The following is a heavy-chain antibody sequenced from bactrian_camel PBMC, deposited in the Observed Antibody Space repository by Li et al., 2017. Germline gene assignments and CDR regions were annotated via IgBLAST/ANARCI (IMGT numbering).Heavy chain of an antibody. V-gene: IGHV3S60*01. CDR2: IDSDGET. D-gene: IGHD2*01. CDR1: GFPMAGSD. Sequence: VQLVESGGGLVQPGGSLRLSCTASGFPMAGSDMAWYRQAPGNECELVSSIDSDGETYYADSVKGRFTIAWDSAEERLTLKLNSLKPEDTATYYCAADVGGISVVPGPRRTTRRWRRASFEHWGQGTQVTV. CDR3: AADVGGISVVPGPRRTTRRWRRASFEH. J-gene: IGHJ4*01.